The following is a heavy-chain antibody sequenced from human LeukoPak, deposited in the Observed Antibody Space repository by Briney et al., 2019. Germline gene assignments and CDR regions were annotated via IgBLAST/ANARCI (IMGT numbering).Heavy chain of an antibody. CDR3: AREHSSHFT. CDR2: IKQDGSDT. Sequence: GGPLRLSCAGSGFTFGNSWMNWFRQAPGKGLEWVAHIKQDGSDTYVDSVKGRFTISRDIAKTSLLLHMNSLTTEDSAVYYCAREHSSHFTWGQGTLVTVSS. V-gene: IGHV3-7*01. CDR1: GFTFGNSW. J-gene: IGHJ4*02. D-gene: IGHD3-3*02.